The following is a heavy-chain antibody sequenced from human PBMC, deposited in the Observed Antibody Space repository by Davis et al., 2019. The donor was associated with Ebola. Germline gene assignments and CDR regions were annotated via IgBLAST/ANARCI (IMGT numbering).Heavy chain of an antibody. J-gene: IGHJ4*02. Sequence: SETLSLTCTVSGGSISGGDCYWGWIRQPPGKGLEWIGSIYYRGTTYYTPSLKSRVTISVDTSKNQFSLKLSSVSAADTAVYYCARRRLSFEAIDYWGQGTLVTVSS. CDR2: IYYRGTT. D-gene: IGHD1-26*01. V-gene: IGHV4-39*01. CDR3: ARRRLSFEAIDY. CDR1: GGSISGGDCY.